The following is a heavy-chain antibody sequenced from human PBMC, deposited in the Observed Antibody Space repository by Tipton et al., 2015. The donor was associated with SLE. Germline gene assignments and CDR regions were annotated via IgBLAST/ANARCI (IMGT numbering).Heavy chain of an antibody. CDR2: INRDGTRT. Sequence: SLRLSCAASGFTFSSYWMHWVRQVPGRGVVWVSRINRDGTRTDYADSVKGRCTISRDNAKSILYLQLSSLTADDSAVYYCARGRPYCTGDCFSGWFDPWGQGTQVTVSS. CDR1: GFTFSSYW. CDR3: ARGRPYCTGDCFSGWFDP. D-gene: IGHD2-21*01. V-gene: IGHV3-74*01. J-gene: IGHJ5*02.